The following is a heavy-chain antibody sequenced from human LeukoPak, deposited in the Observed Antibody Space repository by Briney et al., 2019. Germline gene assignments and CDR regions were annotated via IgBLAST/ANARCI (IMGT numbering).Heavy chain of an antibody. CDR1: GFIFDDYA. CDR2: ISWNSGNI. CDR3: AKGGRGYSSSWYYFDY. Sequence: GGSLRLSCAASGFIFDDYAMHWVRQAPGKGLEWVSGISWNSGNIGYADSVKGRFTISRDNSKNTLYLQMNSLRAEDTAVYYCAKGGRGYSSSWYYFDYWGQGTLVTVSS. J-gene: IGHJ4*02. D-gene: IGHD6-13*01. V-gene: IGHV3-9*01.